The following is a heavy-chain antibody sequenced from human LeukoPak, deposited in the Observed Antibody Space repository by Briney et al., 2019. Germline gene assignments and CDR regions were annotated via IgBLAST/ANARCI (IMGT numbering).Heavy chain of an antibody. CDR1: GFTFSSYW. Sequence: PGGSLRLSCAASGFTFSSYWMHWVRQAPGKGLDYVSAISSNGGSTYYANSVKGRFTISRDNSKNTLYLQMGSLRAEDMAVYYCARALAPYSGSYLDYWGQGTLVTVSS. J-gene: IGHJ4*02. CDR3: ARALAPYSGSYLDY. CDR2: ISSNGGST. V-gene: IGHV3-64*01. D-gene: IGHD1-26*01.